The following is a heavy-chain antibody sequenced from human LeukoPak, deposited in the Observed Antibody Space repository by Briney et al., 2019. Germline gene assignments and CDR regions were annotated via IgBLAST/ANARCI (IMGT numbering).Heavy chain of an antibody. V-gene: IGHV3-23*01. CDR3: AKRHSSSWYNFEY. J-gene: IGHJ4*02. D-gene: IGHD6-13*01. CDR1: GFTFSSYS. Sequence: GGSLRLSCAASGFTFSSYSMSWVRQAPGKGLGWVSTISGSGGTTYYADSVKGRFTISRDNSKKTLYLQVHSLRAEDTAIYYCAKRHSSSWYNFEYWGQGTLVTVSS. CDR2: ISGSGGTT.